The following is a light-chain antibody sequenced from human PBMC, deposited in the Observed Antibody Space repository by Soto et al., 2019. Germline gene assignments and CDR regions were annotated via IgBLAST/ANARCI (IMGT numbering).Light chain of an antibody. CDR1: QSVSSN. Sequence: DIVMTQSPATLSVSPGERATLSCRASQSVSSNLAWYKQKPGQAPRLLIYDASTRATGIPARFSGSGSGTEFTLTISSLQSEDFVVYYCQQYNNWRTFGQGTKVDIK. V-gene: IGKV3-15*01. CDR2: DAS. CDR3: QQYNNWRT. J-gene: IGKJ1*01.